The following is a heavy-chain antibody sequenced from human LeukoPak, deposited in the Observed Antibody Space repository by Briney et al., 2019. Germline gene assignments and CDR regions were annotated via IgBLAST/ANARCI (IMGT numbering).Heavy chain of an antibody. D-gene: IGHD4-11*01. CDR2: ISGSGSST. Sequence: MAGGSLRLSCAASGFTFNNYRMSWVRQAPGKGLEWVSAISGSGSSTYYADSVKGRFTISRDNAKNSLYLQMNSLRAEDTAVYYCARGTLDYGNNFDYWGQGTLVTVSS. J-gene: IGHJ4*02. CDR3: ARGTLDYGNNFDY. V-gene: IGHV3-21*01. CDR1: GFTFNNYR.